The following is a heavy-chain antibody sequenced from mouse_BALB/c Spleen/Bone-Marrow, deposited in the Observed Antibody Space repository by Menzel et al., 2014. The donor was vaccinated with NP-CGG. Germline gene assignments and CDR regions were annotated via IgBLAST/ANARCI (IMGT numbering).Heavy chain of an antibody. CDR1: GFSLASYG. Sequence: VQVVESGPGLVAPSQSLSITCTVSGFSLASYGVNWVRQPPGKGLEWLGVIWGDGGTNYHSALISRLGISKVNSKRHVFLNLNSLQTDDTATYFCAKEDYNNESSHYAMDYWGQGTSVTVSS. D-gene: IGHD1-1*01. CDR3: AKEDYNNESSHYAMDY. V-gene: IGHV2-3*01. CDR2: IWGDGGT. J-gene: IGHJ4*01.